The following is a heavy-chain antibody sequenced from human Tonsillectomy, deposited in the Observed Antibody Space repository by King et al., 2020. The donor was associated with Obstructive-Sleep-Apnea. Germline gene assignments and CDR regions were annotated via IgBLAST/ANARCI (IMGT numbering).Heavy chain of an antibody. D-gene: IGHD2-21*02. CDR2: IYYSGST. CDR1: GGSISSYY. J-gene: IGHJ4*02. Sequence: VQLQESGPGLVKTSETLSLTCTVSGGSISSYYWSWIRQPPGKGLEWIGYIYYSGSTNNNPSLKSRVTISVDTSKNQFSLKLSSVTAADTAMYYCAQSLAYCGGDCYSFDYWGQGTLVTVSS. V-gene: IGHV4-59*01. CDR3: AQSLAYCGGDCYSFDY.